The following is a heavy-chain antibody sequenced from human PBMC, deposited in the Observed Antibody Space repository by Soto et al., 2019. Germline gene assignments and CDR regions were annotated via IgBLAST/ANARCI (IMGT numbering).Heavy chain of an antibody. J-gene: IGHJ4*02. CDR2: VYVTGTGT. CDR1: GYPFTTYH. CDR3: ARPEGYGSGSYYFDS. Sequence: GASVKVSCKASGYPFTTYHLHWVRQAPGQGLEWMGIVYVTGTGTRSAQKFQGRLTMTRDRSTSTAYMELSSLRSEDTAVYYCARPEGYGSGSYYFDSWGQGTLVTVSS. D-gene: IGHD3-10*01. V-gene: IGHV1-46*01.